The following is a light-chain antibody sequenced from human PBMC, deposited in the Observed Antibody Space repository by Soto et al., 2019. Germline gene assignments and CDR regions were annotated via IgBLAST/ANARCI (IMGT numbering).Light chain of an antibody. CDR3: HSYDVSLSGPV. CDR2: DNN. CDR1: SSNIGAGYD. V-gene: IGLV1-40*01. Sequence: QSVLTQPPSLSGAPGQRVTISCTGSSSNIGAGYDVHWYQQLPGTAPRVLIYDNNSRPSGVPDRFSGSKSGTSASLAITGLQAEDEADYYCHSYDVSLSGPVFGGGTKFTVL. J-gene: IGLJ2*01.